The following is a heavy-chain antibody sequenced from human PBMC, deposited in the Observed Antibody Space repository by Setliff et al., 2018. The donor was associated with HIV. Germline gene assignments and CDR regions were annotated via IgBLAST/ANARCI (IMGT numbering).Heavy chain of an antibody. V-gene: IGHV4-59*08. D-gene: IGHD3-16*01. CDR1: SGSVSCYY. CDR3: SRGSYYMDV. Sequence: LSLTCSVSSGSVSCYYWGWIRQPPGKKLEWIGYIHSSGSTIYSASLKSRVSISVDTSKNQVSLRLSSVTAADTAVYHCSRGSYYMDVWGKGTTVTVSS. J-gene: IGHJ6*03. CDR2: IHSSGST.